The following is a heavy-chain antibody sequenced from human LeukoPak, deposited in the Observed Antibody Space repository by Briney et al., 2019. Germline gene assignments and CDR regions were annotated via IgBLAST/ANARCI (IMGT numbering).Heavy chain of an antibody. Sequence: PSETLSLTCAVSGGSISSSNWWSWVRQPPGKGLEWIGEIYHSGSTNCNPSLKSRVTISVDTSKNQFSLKLSSVTAADTAVYYCARGSSPYYWGQGTLVTVSS. D-gene: IGHD6-6*01. J-gene: IGHJ4*02. CDR2: IYHSGST. CDR3: ARGSSPYY. V-gene: IGHV4-4*02. CDR1: GGSISSSNW.